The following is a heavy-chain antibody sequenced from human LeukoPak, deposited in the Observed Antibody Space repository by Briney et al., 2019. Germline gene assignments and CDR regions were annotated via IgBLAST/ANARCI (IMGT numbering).Heavy chain of an antibody. Sequence: PGGSLRLSCAASGGTFSIFAMTWVRQAPGQGPDWVASISGSGHIKYYADSVRGRFTISRDNAKNSLYLQMNSLRAEDTALYYCAKDISTYNWNDEGYFDYWGQGTLVTVSS. CDR1: GGTFSIFA. J-gene: IGHJ4*02. CDR3: AKDISTYNWNDEGYFDY. CDR2: ISGSGHIK. V-gene: IGHV3-23*01. D-gene: IGHD1-1*01.